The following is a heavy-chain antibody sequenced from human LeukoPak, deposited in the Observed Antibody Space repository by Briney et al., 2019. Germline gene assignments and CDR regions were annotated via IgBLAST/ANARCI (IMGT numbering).Heavy chain of an antibody. J-gene: IGHJ6*02. V-gene: IGHV1-46*01. CDR2: IYPRDGST. D-gene: IGHD2-2*01. CDR1: GYTFTSNY. CDR3: ARDGVVIRGAFTLSYNAMDV. Sequence: ASVKVSCKASGYTFTSNYIHWVRQAPGQGLEWMGMIYPRDGSTSYAQKFQGRVTVTRDTSTSTGYMELRSLRSDDTAVYYCARDGVVIRGAFTLSYNAMDVWGQGTTVAVSS.